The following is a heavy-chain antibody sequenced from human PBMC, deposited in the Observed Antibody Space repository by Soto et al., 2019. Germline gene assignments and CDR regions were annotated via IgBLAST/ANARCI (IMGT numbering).Heavy chain of an antibody. V-gene: IGHV5-51*01. J-gene: IGHJ6*03. CDR1: GYSFTSYW. CDR2: IYPGDSDT. D-gene: IGHD4-17*01. CDR3: ARHSIHGDYYYYYYMDV. Sequence: GESLKISCKGSGYSFTSYWIGWVRQMPGKGLEWMGIIYPGDSDTRYSPSFQGQVTISADKSISTAYLQWSSLKASDTAMYYCARHSIHGDYYYYYYMDVWGKGTTVTVSS.